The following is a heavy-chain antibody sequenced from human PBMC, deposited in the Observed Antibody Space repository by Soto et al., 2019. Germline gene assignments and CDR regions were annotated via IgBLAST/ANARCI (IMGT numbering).Heavy chain of an antibody. J-gene: IGHJ4*02. CDR1: GFNVSSDY. V-gene: IGHV3-53*01. CDR3: TRDGRGLGRLSLFEY. CDR2: IYSGETT. Sequence: WGSLRLSCAASGFNVSSDYMNWFRQTPGKGLEWVASIYSGETTYYADSVRGRFTISSDKSKNTLYFQLSSLRIEDTAVYYCTRDGRGLGRLSLFEYWGQGVLVTVSS. D-gene: IGHD2-21*02.